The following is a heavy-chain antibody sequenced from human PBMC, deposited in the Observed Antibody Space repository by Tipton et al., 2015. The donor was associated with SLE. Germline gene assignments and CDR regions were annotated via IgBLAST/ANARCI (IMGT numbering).Heavy chain of an antibody. J-gene: IGHJ6*03. V-gene: IGHV4-59*01. CDR1: GGSISSYY. Sequence: PGLVKPSETLSLTCTVSGGSISSYYWSWIRQPPGKGLEWIGYIYYSGSTNYNPSLKRRVTISVDTPKNQFSLKLNSVTAADTAVYYCARTDYDFWSGLYRVYYYMDVWGKGTTVTVSS. D-gene: IGHD3-3*01. CDR2: IYYSGST. CDR3: ARTDYDFWSGLYRVYYYMDV.